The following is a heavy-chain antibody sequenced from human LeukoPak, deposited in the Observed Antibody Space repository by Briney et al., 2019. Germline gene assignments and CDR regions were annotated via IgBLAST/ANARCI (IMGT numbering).Heavy chain of an antibody. CDR1: GYTFTSYA. CDR3: ARLIYYDSSGYYDY. CDR2: INAGNGNT. J-gene: IGHJ4*02. V-gene: IGHV1-3*03. Sequence: ASVKVSCKASGYTFTSYAMHWVRQAPGQRLEWMGWINAGNGNTKYSQEFQGRVTITRDTSASTAYMELGSLRSEDMAVYYCARLIYYDSSGYYDYWGQGTLVTVSS. D-gene: IGHD3-22*01.